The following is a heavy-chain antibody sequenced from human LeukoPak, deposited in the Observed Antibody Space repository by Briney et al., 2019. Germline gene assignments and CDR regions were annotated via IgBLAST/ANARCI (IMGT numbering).Heavy chain of an antibody. J-gene: IGHJ4*02. V-gene: IGHV4-4*02. CDR2: IYHSGST. Sequence: SETLSLTCAVSGGSISSSNWWSWVRQPPGKGLEWIGEIYHSGSTNYNPSLKSRVTISVDKSKNQFSLKLSSVTAADTAVYYCARGVTIFGVVITGFYDYWGQGTLVTVSS. CDR3: ARGVTIFGVVITGFYDY. D-gene: IGHD3-3*01. CDR1: GGSISSSNW.